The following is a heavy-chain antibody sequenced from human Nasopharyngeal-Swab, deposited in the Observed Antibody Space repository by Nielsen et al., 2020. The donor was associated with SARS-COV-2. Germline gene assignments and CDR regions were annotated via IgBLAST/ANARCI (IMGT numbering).Heavy chain of an antibody. CDR2: LHSDGSGT. J-gene: IGHJ6*02. D-gene: IGHD3-3*01. Sequence: GGSLRLSCAASGFTISRYWMPWVRHAPGKGLVWVSRLHSDGSGTTYADSVRGRFTISRDNTKNSLSLQMSSLRVEDTAVYYCARDGLDYDFWSAYFMDVWGQGTTVTVSS. V-gene: IGHV3-74*01. CDR1: GFTISRYW. CDR3: ARDGLDYDFWSAYFMDV.